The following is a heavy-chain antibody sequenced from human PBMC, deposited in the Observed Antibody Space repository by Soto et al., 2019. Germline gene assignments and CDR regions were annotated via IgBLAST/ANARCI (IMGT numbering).Heavy chain of an antibody. V-gene: IGHV3-33*01. J-gene: IGHJ4*02. CDR3: ARAGRVAYCCCDWYYYFDY. Sequence: QVQLVESGGGVVQPGRSLRLSCAASGFTFSSYGMHWVRQAPGKGLEWVAVIWYDGSNKYYADSVKGRFTISRDNSNNTLYLRRNSLRAEDTAVYYCARAGRVAYCCCDWYYYFDYWCQGTLVTVSS. CDR2: IWYDGSNK. D-gene: IGHD2-21*02. CDR1: GFTFSSYG.